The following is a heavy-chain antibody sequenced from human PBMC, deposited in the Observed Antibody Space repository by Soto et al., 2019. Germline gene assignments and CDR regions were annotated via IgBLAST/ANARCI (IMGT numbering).Heavy chain of an antibody. Sequence: ASVKVSCKASGYIFTGYHMHWVRQAPGQGLEWMGWINPNTGGTNFAQKFQGRVTMTRDTSISTAYTELSRLRSDDTAVYFCAREGGYCSGGTCAFDYWGQGTLVTVSS. D-gene: IGHD2-15*01. J-gene: IGHJ4*02. CDR3: AREGGYCSGGTCAFDY. CDR2: INPNTGGT. V-gene: IGHV1-2*02. CDR1: GYIFTGYH.